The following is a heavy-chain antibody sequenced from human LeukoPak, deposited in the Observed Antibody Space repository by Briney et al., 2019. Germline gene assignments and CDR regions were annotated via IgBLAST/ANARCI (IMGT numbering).Heavy chain of an antibody. CDR2: IKQDGSEK. Sequence: GGSLRLSCAASGFTFSSYWMSWVRQAPGKGLEWVANIKQDGSEKYYVDSVKGRFTISRDNAKNSLYLQMNSLRAEDTTVYYCAREGGGLVVVAATPYFDYWGQGTLVTVSS. J-gene: IGHJ4*02. V-gene: IGHV3-7*01. D-gene: IGHD2-15*01. CDR1: GFTFSSYW. CDR3: AREGGGLVVVAATPYFDY.